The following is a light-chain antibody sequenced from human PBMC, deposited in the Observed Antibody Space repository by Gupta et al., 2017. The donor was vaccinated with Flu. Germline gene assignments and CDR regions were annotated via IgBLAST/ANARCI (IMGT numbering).Light chain of an antibody. CDR1: SSNIGNNY. V-gene: IGLV1-51*01. CDR3: GTWDSRLSAWV. CDR2: DND. Sequence: QSVLTQPPSLSAAPEETVTISCSGSSSNIGNNYVSWYQQLPGTAPKLLIYDNDRRPSGMPARFSGSKAGTSATLGITGRQTGDEADYYCGTWDSRLSAWVFGGGTKLAVL. J-gene: IGLJ3*02.